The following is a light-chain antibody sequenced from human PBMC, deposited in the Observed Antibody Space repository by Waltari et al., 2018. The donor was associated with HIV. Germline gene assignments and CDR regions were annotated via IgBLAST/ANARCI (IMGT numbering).Light chain of an antibody. CDR2: NNE. Sequence: QSVLTQPPSASGTPGQRVTISCSGGSSNIGSNTVNWFQQLPGTAPKLLIYNNEQRASGVPDRFSGSKSGTSASLAISGLQSEDEADYYCAAWDDSLNGYVFGTGTKVTVL. V-gene: IGLV1-44*01. CDR1: SSNIGSNT. J-gene: IGLJ1*01. CDR3: AAWDDSLNGYV.